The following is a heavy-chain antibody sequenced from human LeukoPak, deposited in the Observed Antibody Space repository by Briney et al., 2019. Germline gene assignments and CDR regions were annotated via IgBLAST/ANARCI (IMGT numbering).Heavy chain of an antibody. D-gene: IGHD3-9*01. CDR3: ATLKQYYHILTGPPRNWFDP. CDR1: GGTFSSYA. J-gene: IGHJ5*02. Sequence: GASVKVSCKASGGTFSSYAISWVRQAPGKGLEWMGGFDPEDGETIYAQKFQGRVTMTEDTSTDTAYMELSSLISEDTAVYYCATLKQYYHILTGPPRNWFDPWGQGTLVTVSS. V-gene: IGHV1-24*01. CDR2: FDPEDGET.